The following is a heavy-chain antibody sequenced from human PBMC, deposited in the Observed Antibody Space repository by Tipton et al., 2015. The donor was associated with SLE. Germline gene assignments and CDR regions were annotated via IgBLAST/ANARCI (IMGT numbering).Heavy chain of an antibody. V-gene: IGHV3-21*01. CDR1: GFTFSSYS. J-gene: IGHJ4*02. Sequence: SLRLSCAASGFTFSSYSMNWVRQAPGKGLEWVSSISSSSSYIYYADSVKGRFTNSRDNAKNSLYLQMNSLRAEDTAVYYCARVPRPDSSGSPLGYWGQGTLVTVSS. CDR2: ISSSSSYI. CDR3: ARVPRPDSSGSPLGY. D-gene: IGHD3-22*01.